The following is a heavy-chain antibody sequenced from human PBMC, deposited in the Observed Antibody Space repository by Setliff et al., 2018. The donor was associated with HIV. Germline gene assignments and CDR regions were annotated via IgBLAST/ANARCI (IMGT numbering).Heavy chain of an antibody. CDR2: ISFAGHI. D-gene: IGHD6-19*01. V-gene: IGHV4-61*01. J-gene: IGHJ3*01. CDR1: GASIRSDRMY. CDR3: ARSVGWGAFNV. Sequence: SETLSLTCSVSGASIRSDRMYWSWIRRPPGQRLEWIGFISFAGHINYNPSLSSRVTVSRDTSRNQFSMTLTSVTAADTAVYYCARSVGWGAFNVWGQGTVVTVSS.